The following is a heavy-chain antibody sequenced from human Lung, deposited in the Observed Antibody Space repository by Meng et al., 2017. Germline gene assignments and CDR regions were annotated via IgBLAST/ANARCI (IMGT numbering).Heavy chain of an antibody. CDR2: ISYDGGSQ. Sequence: GESLKISCAASLIMFNRYAFHWVRQAPGKGLEWVAVISYDGGSQYYSDSVMGRFTVSRDNSRNTVELQMNSLRTEDTGVYYCARCTYYYYSVEGGFVVDTWGQGTLVTVSS. J-gene: IGHJ5*02. V-gene: IGHV3-30*01. CDR3: ARCTYYYYSVEGGFVVDT. CDR1: LIMFNRYA. D-gene: IGHD3-10*01.